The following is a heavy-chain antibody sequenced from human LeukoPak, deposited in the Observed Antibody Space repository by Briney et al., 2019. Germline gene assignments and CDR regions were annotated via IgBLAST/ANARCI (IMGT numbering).Heavy chain of an antibody. CDR3: AKLIHGSYYYYGMDV. Sequence: GGSLRLSCAASGFTFSSYGMHWVRQAPGKGLEWVAFIRNDGSNKYYADSVKGRLTISRDNSKKTLYLQMNRLRAEDTGVYYCAKLIHGSYYYYGMDVWGQGTTVTVSS. J-gene: IGHJ6*02. CDR2: IRNDGSNK. V-gene: IGHV3-30*02. CDR1: GFTFSSYG.